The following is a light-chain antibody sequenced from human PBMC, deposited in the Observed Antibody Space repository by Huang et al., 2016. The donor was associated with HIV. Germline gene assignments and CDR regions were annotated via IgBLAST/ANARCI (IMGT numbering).Light chain of an antibody. CDR3: QQSHSTPHT. CDR1: DNVANS. V-gene: IGKV1-39*01. J-gene: IGKJ2*01. Sequence: DIQMTQSPSSLSASVGDRVTITCRTSDNVANSLNWYQQKSGAAPFLLIYGASNLQTGVSSRFTGGGSGTDFTLTITSLRPEDFATYYCQQSHSTPHTFGQGTTLE. CDR2: GAS.